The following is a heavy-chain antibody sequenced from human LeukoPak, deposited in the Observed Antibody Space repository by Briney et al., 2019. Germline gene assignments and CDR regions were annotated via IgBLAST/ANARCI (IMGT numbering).Heavy chain of an antibody. CDR1: GYTFTSYG. V-gene: IGHV1-18*01. CDR2: ISAYNGDT. J-gene: IGHJ4*02. D-gene: IGHD3-10*01. CDR3: ARDRTLFYYGSGSYYDYFDY. Sequence: GASVKVSCKASGYTFTSYGISWVRQAPGQGLEWMGWISAYNGDTNYAQKFQGRVTMTTDTSTSTAYMALRSLRSDDTAVYYCARDRTLFYYGSGSYYDYFDYWGQGTLVTVSS.